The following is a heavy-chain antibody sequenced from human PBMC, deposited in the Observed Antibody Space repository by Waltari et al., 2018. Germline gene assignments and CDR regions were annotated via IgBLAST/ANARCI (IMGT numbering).Heavy chain of an antibody. Sequence: QVQLQQWGAGLLKPSETLSLTCAVYGGSFSGYYWSWIRQPPGKGLEWIGEINHGGSTNYNPSLKRRFTISVDTYKNKFSRKLSCVTAADTAVYYCARSFLYYDFWSGYYKGLDYWGQGTLVTVSS. CDR1: GGSFSGYY. D-gene: IGHD3-3*01. J-gene: IGHJ4*02. CDR3: ARSFLYYDFWSGYYKGLDY. V-gene: IGHV4-34*01. CDR2: INHGGST.